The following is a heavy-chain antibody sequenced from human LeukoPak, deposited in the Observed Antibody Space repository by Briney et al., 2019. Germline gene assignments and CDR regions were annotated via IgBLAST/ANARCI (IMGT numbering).Heavy chain of an antibody. V-gene: IGHV1-18*01. Sequence: ASVTVSCKASGYSFTSYGIGWVRQAPGQGLEWMGWLSVYNGHTSYAQKFQGVFTMTTDTSTGTAYMELRSLRSDDTAVYYCARLLVTEYKSGWYGHNFDYWGQGTQVTVSS. J-gene: IGHJ4*02. CDR3: ARLLVTEYKSGWYGHNFDY. CDR2: LSVYNGHT. D-gene: IGHD6-19*01. CDR1: GYSFTSYG.